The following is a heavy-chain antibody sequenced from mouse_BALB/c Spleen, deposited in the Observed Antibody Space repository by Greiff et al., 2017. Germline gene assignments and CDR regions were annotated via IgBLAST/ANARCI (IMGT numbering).Heavy chain of an antibody. CDR3: ARLEGNSWYFDV. D-gene: IGHD2-1*01. V-gene: IGHV5-6*01. CDR1: GFTFSSYG. CDR2: ISSGGSYT. J-gene: IGHJ1*01. Sequence: EVHVVESGGDLVKPGGSLKLSCAASGFTFSSYGMSWVRQTPDKRLEWVATISSGGSYTYYPASVKGRFTISRDNAKNTLYLQMSSLTSEDTAMYYGARLEGNSWYFDVWGAGTTVTVSA.